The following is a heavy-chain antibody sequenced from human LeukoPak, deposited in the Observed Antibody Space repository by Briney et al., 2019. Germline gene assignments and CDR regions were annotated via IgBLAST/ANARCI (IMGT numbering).Heavy chain of an antibody. D-gene: IGHD1-1*01. Sequence: SVKVSCKASGGTFSNHAVSWVRQAPGQGLEWMGGIIPIFGTANYAQKFQGRATITADESTSTAYMELSSLRSEDTAVYYCARAHRQLERLGRYYFDYWGQGTLVTVSS. CDR3: ARAHRQLERLGRYYFDY. CDR2: IIPIFGTA. J-gene: IGHJ4*02. CDR1: GGTFSNHA. V-gene: IGHV1-69*13.